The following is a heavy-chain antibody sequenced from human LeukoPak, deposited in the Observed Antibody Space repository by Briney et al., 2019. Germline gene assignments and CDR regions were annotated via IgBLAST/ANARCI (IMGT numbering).Heavy chain of an antibody. V-gene: IGHV1-69*13. Sequence: ASVKVSCKTSGGTYTSYAITWVRQAPGQGLEWMGKIIPISGTTNYAQKFQGRVTFTADESTSTAYMELSSLRSEDTALYYCARKLRLGGNWFDPWGQGTLVTVSS. CDR1: GGTYTSYA. CDR2: IIPISGTT. J-gene: IGHJ5*02. D-gene: IGHD1-26*01. CDR3: ARKLRLGGNWFDP.